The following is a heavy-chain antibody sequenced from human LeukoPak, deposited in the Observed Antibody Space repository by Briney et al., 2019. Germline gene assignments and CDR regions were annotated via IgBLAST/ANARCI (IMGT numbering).Heavy chain of an antibody. Sequence: SETLSLTCTVSGGSISDYYWSWIRQSPGKGLEWIGSISYSGSTKYNPSLKSRITISVDTSKNHFSLKLNSVTAADTAIYYCARQRTVVTPEFFDYWGQGTLVIVSS. V-gene: IGHV4-59*08. D-gene: IGHD4-23*01. CDR1: GGSISDYY. J-gene: IGHJ4*02. CDR3: ARQRTVVTPEFFDY. CDR2: ISYSGST.